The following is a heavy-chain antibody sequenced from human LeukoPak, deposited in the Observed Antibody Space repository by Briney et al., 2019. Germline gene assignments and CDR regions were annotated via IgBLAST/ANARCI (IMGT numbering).Heavy chain of an antibody. V-gene: IGHV4-59*01. CDR2: IYYSGST. D-gene: IGHD1-26*01. CDR3: ARWAGDGFDY. Sequence: SETLSLTCTVSGGSISSYYWSWIRQPPGKGLEWIGYIYYSGSTNYNPSLKSRVTISVDTSKNQFSLKLSSVTAADTAVYYCARWAGDGFDYWGQGTLVTVSS. J-gene: IGHJ4*02. CDR1: GGSISSYY.